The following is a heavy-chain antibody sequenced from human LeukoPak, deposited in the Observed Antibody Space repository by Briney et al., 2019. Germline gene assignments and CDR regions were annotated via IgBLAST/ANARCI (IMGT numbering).Heavy chain of an antibody. CDR2: ISANGGST. J-gene: IGHJ3*02. Sequence: GGSLRLSCAASEFTFSSYAMSWVRQAPGKGLEWVSSISANGGSTYYADSVKGRFTISRDNAKNSLYLQMNSLRAEDTAVYYCARAKRNGFDIWGQGTMVTVSS. CDR1: EFTFSSYA. V-gene: IGHV3-23*01. CDR3: ARAKRNGFDI.